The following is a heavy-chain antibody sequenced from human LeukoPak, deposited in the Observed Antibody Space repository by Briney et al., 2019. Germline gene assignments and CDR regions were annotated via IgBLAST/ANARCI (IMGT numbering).Heavy chain of an antibody. CDR3: AREVGAINY. V-gene: IGHV3-48*04. CDR1: GFTFSSYS. D-gene: IGHD1-26*01. J-gene: IGHJ4*02. Sequence: GGSLRLSCAASGFTFSSYSMNWVRQAPGKGLEWVSYISSSSNTIYYADSVKGRFTISRDNAKNSLYLQMNSLRAEDTAVYYCAREVGAINYWGQGTLVTVSS. CDR2: ISSSSNTI.